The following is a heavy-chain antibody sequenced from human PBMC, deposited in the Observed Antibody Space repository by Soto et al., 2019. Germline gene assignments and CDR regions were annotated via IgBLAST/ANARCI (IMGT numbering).Heavy chain of an antibody. Sequence: QVQLVQSGTEVKKPGASVKVSCKASSYTFTNYGISWVRQAPGQGLEWMGWISPYNGNANYAQSLQGRVTMTTDTSTSTAYMEPRSLRSDDTAVYYCARTYSKYFTSSEADYWGQGTLVTVSS. CDR2: ISPYNGNA. V-gene: IGHV1-18*01. CDR1: SYTFTNYG. CDR3: ARTYSKYFTSSEADY. D-gene: IGHD6-6*01. J-gene: IGHJ4*02.